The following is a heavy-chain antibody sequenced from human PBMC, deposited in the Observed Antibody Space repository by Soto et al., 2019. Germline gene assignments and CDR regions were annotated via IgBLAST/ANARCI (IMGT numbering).Heavy chain of an antibody. V-gene: IGHV4-31*03. Sequence: KPSETLSLTCTVSGGSISSGGYYWSWIRQHPGKGLERIGYIYYSGSTYYNPSLKSRVTISVDTSKNQFSLKLSSVTAADTAVYYCAGTGRPVVYYYGMDVWGQGTTVTDSS. J-gene: IGHJ6*02. CDR3: AGTGRPVVYYYGMDV. D-gene: IGHD2-15*01. CDR1: GGSISSGGYY. CDR2: IYYSGST.